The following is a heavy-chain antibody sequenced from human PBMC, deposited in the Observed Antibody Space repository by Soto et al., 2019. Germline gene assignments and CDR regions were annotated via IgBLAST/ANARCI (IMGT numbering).Heavy chain of an antibody. CDR3: ARVGRRYSSSVHYYGMDV. Sequence: SETLSLTCTVSGGTISSYYWSWIRQHPGKGLEWIGYIYYSGSTNYNPSLKSRVTISVDTSKNQFSLKLSSVTAADTAVYYCARVGRRYSSSVHYYGMDVWGQGTTVTVSS. V-gene: IGHV4-59*01. J-gene: IGHJ6*02. CDR1: GGTISSYY. D-gene: IGHD6-6*01. CDR2: IYYSGST.